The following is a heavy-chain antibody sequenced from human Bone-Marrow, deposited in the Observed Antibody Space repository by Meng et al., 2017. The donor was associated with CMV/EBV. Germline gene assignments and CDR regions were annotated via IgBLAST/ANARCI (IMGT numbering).Heavy chain of an antibody. V-gene: IGHV4-34*01. CDR1: GGSFSGYY. D-gene: IGHD3-3*01. Sequence: SETLSLTCAVYGGSFSGYYWSWIRQPPGKGLEWIGEINHSGSTNYNPSLKSRVTISVDTSKNQFSLKLSSVTAADTAVYYCARGLWSGYPRSWSQGTLVTVSS. J-gene: IGHJ4*02. CDR2: INHSGST. CDR3: ARGLWSGYPRS.